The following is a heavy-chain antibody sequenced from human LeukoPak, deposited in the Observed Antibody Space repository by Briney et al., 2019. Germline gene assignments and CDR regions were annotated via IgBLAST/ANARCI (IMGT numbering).Heavy chain of an antibody. J-gene: IGHJ4*02. CDR2: INHSGST. CDR3: ARGMIVVSYYFDY. D-gene: IGHD3-22*01. Sequence: SETLSLTCAVYGGSFSGYYWSWTRQPPGKGLEWIGEINHSGSTNYNPSLKSRATISVDTSKNQFSLKLSSVTAADTAVYYCARGMIVVSYYFDYWGQGTLVTVSS. CDR1: GGSFSGYY. V-gene: IGHV4-34*01.